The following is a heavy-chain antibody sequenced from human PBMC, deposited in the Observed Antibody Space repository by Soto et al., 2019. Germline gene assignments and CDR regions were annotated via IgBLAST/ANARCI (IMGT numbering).Heavy chain of an antibody. J-gene: IGHJ3*02. CDR2: IVVGSGNT. Sequence: SVKVSCKASGFTFTSSAVQWVRQARGQRLEWIGWIVVGSGNTNYAQKFQERVTITRDMSTSTAYMELSSLRSEDTAVYYCASHYYDSSGYYYINAFDIWGQGTMVTVSS. D-gene: IGHD3-22*01. CDR1: GFTFTSSA. CDR3: ASHYYDSSGYYYINAFDI. V-gene: IGHV1-58*01.